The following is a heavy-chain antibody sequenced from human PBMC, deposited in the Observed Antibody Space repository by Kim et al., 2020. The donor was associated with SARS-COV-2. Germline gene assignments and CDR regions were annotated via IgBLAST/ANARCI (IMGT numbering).Heavy chain of an antibody. D-gene: IGHD2-15*01. Sequence: SETLSLTCTVSGGSVSSGSYYWSWIRQPPGKGLEWIGYIYHSGSTNYNPSLKSRVTISVDTSKNQFSLKLSSVTAADTAVYYCARGRGDIVVVVAATPPSFDYWGQGTLVTVSS. V-gene: IGHV4-61*01. J-gene: IGHJ4*02. CDR2: IYHSGST. CDR1: GGSVSSGSYY. CDR3: ARGRGDIVVVVAATPPSFDY.